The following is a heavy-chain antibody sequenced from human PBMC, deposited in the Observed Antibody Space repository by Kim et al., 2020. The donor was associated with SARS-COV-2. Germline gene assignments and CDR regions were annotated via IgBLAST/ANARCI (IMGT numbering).Heavy chain of an antibody. D-gene: IGHD4-17*01. CDR3: AKLEGNGDYLDY. J-gene: IGHJ4*02. Sequence: YYADSVKGRFTISRDNSKNTLYLQMNSLRAEDTAVYYFAKLEGNGDYLDYWGQGTLVTVSS. V-gene: IGHV3-30*02.